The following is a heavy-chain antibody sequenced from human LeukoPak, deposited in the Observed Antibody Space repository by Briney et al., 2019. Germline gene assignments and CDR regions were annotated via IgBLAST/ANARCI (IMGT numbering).Heavy chain of an antibody. D-gene: IGHD4-17*01. Sequence: GGSLRLSCAASGFTFSSYAMSWVRQAPGKGLELVSAISGSGGSTYYADSVKGRFTISRDNSKNTLYLQMNSLRAEDTAVYYCAKFQAGTVTTFDYWGQGTLVTVSS. V-gene: IGHV3-23*01. CDR1: GFTFSSYA. J-gene: IGHJ4*02. CDR3: AKFQAGTVTTFDY. CDR2: ISGSGGST.